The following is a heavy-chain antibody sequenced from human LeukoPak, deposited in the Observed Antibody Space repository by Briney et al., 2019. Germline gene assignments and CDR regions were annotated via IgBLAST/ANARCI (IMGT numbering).Heavy chain of an antibody. CDR3: ARGGYYGSGNDFRFDP. CDR1: GGSISSYY. J-gene: IGHJ5*02. CDR2: IHYTGST. Sequence: SETLSLTCTVSGGSISSYYWSWIRQPPGKGLECIGYIHYTGSTNYNPSLKSRVTISVDTSKSQFSLKLSSVTAADTAIYYCARGGYYGSGNDFRFDPWGQGTLVTVSS. V-gene: IGHV4-59*01. D-gene: IGHD3-10*01.